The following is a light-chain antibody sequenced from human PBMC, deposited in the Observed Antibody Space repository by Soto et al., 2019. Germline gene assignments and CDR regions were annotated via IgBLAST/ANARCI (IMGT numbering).Light chain of an antibody. J-gene: IGKJ2*01. CDR2: AAS. V-gene: IGKV1-39*01. CDR3: QRSWT. Sequence: DIQMTQSPSSLSASVGDRVTITCRASQNISDSLNWYQHKPGQAPKLLIYAASSLQSGVPSRFSGSGSETDFTLTISSLQPEYFASYFCQRSWTFGQGTKL. CDR1: QNISDS.